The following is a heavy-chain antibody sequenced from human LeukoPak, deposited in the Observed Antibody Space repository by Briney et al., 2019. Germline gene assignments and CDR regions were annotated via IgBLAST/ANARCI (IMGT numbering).Heavy chain of an antibody. Sequence: ASVKVSCKASGYTFTSYYMHWVRQAPGQGLEWMGIINPSGSSTSYAQKFQGRVTMTRDTSTSTVYMELSSLRSEDTAVYYCAREFRVAAAGPARDDYWGQGTLVTVSS. CDR3: AREFRVAAAGPARDDY. J-gene: IGHJ4*02. D-gene: IGHD6-13*01. V-gene: IGHV1-46*01. CDR1: GYTFTSYY. CDR2: INPSGSST.